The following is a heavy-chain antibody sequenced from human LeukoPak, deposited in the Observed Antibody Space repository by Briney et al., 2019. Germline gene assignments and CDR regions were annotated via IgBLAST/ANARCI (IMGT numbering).Heavy chain of an antibody. CDR2: IYYSGST. Sequence: SETLSLTCTLSGGSISSSSYYWGWIRQPPGKGLEWIGNIYYSGSTFYNPSLKSRVTISVDTSKNQFSLNLGSVTAADTAVYYCARESGSHNAWNTWGQGTLVTVSS. CDR3: ARESGSHNAWNT. V-gene: IGHV4-39*01. CDR1: GGSISSSSYY. J-gene: IGHJ5*02. D-gene: IGHD1-26*01.